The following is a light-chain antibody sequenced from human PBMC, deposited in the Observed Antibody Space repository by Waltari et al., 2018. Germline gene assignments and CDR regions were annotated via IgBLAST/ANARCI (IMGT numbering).Light chain of an antibody. CDR2: KAF. CDR1: VNVKNN. J-gene: IGKJ4*01. Sequence: DIQMTQSPSTLSASVGDRVTITCRATVNVKNNLAWYQQKPGKAPKVLIRKAFYLESGVPSRFSGSGFGTEFTLTISSLQPDDFATYYCQQYNFYPVIFGGGTRVDIK. V-gene: IGKV1-5*03. CDR3: QQYNFYPVI.